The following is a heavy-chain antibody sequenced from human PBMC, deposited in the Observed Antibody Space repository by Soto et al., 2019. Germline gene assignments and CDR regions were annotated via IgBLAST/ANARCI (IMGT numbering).Heavy chain of an antibody. J-gene: IGHJ3*02. CDR3: AKVARYFDCIKSGAFDI. CDR2: ISGSGGST. V-gene: IGHV3-23*01. CDR1: GFTFSSYA. Sequence: GGSLRLSCAASGFTFSSYAMCWVRQAPGKGLEWVSAISGSGGSTYYADSVKGRFTISRDNSKNTLYLQMNSLRAEDTAVYYYAKVARYFDCIKSGAFDIWGQGTMVTVSS. D-gene: IGHD3-9*01.